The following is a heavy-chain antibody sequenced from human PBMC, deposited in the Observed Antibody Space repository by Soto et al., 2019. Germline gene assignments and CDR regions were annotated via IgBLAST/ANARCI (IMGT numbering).Heavy chain of an antibody. Sequence: GGSLRLSCAASGFTFSSYDMSWVRQAPGKGLEWVSTILVGGSTHYEDSVKGRFTISRDTSKNTVYLQMNSLTAGDTAMYYCAKATATGGGAFEICGQGTMVTVS. J-gene: IGHJ3*02. D-gene: IGHD2-8*02. V-gene: IGHV3-23*01. CDR1: GFTFSSYD. CDR2: ILVGGST. CDR3: AKATATGGGAFEI.